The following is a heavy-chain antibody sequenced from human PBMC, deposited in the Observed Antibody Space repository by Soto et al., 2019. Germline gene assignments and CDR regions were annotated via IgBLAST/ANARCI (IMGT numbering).Heavy chain of an antibody. CDR1: GYTLTELS. CDR2: FDPEDDET. D-gene: IGHD2-8*01. J-gene: IGHJ3*02. V-gene: IGHV1-24*01. Sequence: ASVKVSCKVSGYTLTELSMHWVRQAPGKGLEWMGGFDPEDDETIYAQKFQGRVTMTEDTSTDTAYMELSSLRSEDTAVYYCATVKGYCTNGVCSSYASDIWGQGTMVTVSS. CDR3: ATVKGYCTNGVCSSYASDI.